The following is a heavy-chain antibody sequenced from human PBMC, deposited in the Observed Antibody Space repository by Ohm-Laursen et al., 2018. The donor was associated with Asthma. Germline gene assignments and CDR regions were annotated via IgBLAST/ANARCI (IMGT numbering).Heavy chain of an antibody. CDR3: ARGSGPDH. CDR1: GFTFSTSG. D-gene: IGHD6-19*01. J-gene: IGHJ4*02. CDR2: ISGSGSPI. V-gene: IGHV3-48*01. Sequence: SLRLSCAASGFTFSTSGMNWVRQAPGEGLEWVSHISGSGSPIFYADSVKGRFTISRDNAKNSLYLQMNSLRAEDTAVYYCARGSGPDHWGQGTRVTVSS.